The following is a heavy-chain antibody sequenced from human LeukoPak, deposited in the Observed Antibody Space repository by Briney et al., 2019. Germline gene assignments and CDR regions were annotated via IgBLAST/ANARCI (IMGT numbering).Heavy chain of an antibody. CDR3: ARDVYYYDSSGYRDY. J-gene: IGHJ4*02. CDR1: GFTFSSYA. V-gene: IGHV3-30*01. D-gene: IGHD3-22*01. Sequence: GGSLRLSCAASGFTFSSYAMHWVLQAPGKGLEWVAVISYDGSNKYYADSVKGRFTISRDNSKNTLYLQMNSLRAEDTAVYYCARDVYYYDSSGYRDYWGQGTLVTVSS. CDR2: ISYDGSNK.